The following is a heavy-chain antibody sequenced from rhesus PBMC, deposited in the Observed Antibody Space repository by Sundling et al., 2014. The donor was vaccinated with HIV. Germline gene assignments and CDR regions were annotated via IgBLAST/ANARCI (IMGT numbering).Heavy chain of an antibody. CDR3: ARDSSGWYYFDY. Sequence: QVQLQESGPGLVKPSETLSLTCAVSGASISINYWSWIRQAPGKGLEWIGRLYGSGGNTDYNPSLKSRVTISIDTSKNQFSLRLRSVTAADTAVYFCARDSSGWYYFDYWGLGVLVTVSS. D-gene: IGHD6-31*01. V-gene: IGHV4S2*01. CDR2: LYGSGGNT. CDR1: GASISINY. J-gene: IGHJ4*01.